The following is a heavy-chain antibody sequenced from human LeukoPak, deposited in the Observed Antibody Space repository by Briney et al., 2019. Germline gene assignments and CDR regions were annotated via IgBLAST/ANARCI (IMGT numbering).Heavy chain of an antibody. Sequence: GESLKISCKSSGYSFTSYWIGWVRQMPGKDLEWMGIIYPGGSDTRYSPSFQGQVTISADRSISTAYLQWSSLKASDTAMYYXXXPRDPGLAVAIDYWGQGTLVTVSS. J-gene: IGHJ4*02. V-gene: IGHV5-51*01. D-gene: IGHD6-19*01. CDR3: XXPRDPGLAVAIDY. CDR1: GYSFTSYW. CDR2: IYPGGSDT.